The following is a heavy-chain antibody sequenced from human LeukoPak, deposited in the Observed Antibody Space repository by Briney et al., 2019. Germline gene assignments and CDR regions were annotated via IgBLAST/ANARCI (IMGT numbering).Heavy chain of an antibody. CDR1: GYTFTSHD. CDR3: ARDSASSWYLDWFDP. CDR2: MNPISGDT. V-gene: IGHV1-8*01. J-gene: IGHJ5*01. Sequence: ASVKVSCKASGYTFTSHDINWVRQATGQGLEWMGWMNPISGDTGYAQKFQGRVTMTWNTSINTAYMELSSLRSDDTAVYYCARDSASSWYLDWFDPWGQGTLVTVSS. D-gene: IGHD6-13*01.